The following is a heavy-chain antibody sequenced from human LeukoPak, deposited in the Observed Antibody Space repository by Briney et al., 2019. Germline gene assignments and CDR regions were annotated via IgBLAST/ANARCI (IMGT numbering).Heavy chain of an antibody. CDR3: ARGYGSGEDGDY. Sequence: GGSLRLSCAASGFAFSSYAVHWVRQAPGKGLECVAVISHDGSKKYYADFVKGRFTISRDNSKNTLYLHMNSLIPEDTAVYFCARGYGSGEDGDYWGQGTLVTVSS. J-gene: IGHJ4*02. CDR1: GFAFSSYA. V-gene: IGHV3-30-3*01. CDR2: ISHDGSKK. D-gene: IGHD3-10*01.